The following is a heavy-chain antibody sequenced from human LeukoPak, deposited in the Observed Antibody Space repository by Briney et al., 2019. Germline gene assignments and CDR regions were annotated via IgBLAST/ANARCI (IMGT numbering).Heavy chain of an antibody. CDR2: MHHSGST. CDR3: ARDPGAYYDSSGYLNWFDP. Sequence: SETLSLTCTVSGGSITTRSYYWGWIRQPPGKGLEWIGSMHHSGSTYYNPSLKSRVTTSVDTSKNQFSLKLSSVTAADTAVYYCARDPGAYYDSSGYLNWFDPWGQGTLVTVSS. CDR1: GGSITTRSYY. D-gene: IGHD3-22*01. V-gene: IGHV4-39*07. J-gene: IGHJ5*02.